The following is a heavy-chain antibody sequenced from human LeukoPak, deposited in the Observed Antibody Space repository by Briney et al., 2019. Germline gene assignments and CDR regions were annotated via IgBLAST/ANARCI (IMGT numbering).Heavy chain of an antibody. CDR3: ARQLYDSSGFPPYHRDYYMDV. Sequence: PSETLSLTCAVYGGSFSGYYWSWIRQPPGKGLEWIGEINHSGSTNYNPSLKSRVTISVDTSKNQFSLKLSSVTAADTAVYYCARQLYDSSGFPPYHRDYYMDVWGKGTTVTVSS. CDR1: GGSFSGYY. CDR2: INHSGST. J-gene: IGHJ6*03. V-gene: IGHV4-34*01. D-gene: IGHD3-22*01.